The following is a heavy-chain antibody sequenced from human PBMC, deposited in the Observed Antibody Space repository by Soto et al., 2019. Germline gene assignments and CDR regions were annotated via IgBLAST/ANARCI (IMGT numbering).Heavy chain of an antibody. V-gene: IGHV3-15*01. CDR2: VKSKGDGGTT. J-gene: IGHJ4*02. CDR3: TTRGGH. Sequence: EIQLVESGGGLVKPGGSLRLSCAASGFSFNDAWMSWVRQAPGKGLEWVGRVKSKGDGGTTDYAAPVNGRFIVSRDDSQNRLYVEMSSLRIEDSGVYFCTTRGGHWGQGALVTVSS. CDR1: GFSFNDAW.